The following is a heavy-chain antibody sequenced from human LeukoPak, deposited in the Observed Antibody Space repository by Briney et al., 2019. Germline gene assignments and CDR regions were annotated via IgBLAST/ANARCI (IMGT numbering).Heavy chain of an antibody. Sequence: PGGSLRLSCAASGVTFSSYGMHWVRQAPGKGLEWVAVISYDGSNKYYADSVKGRFTISRDNSKNTLYLQMNSLRAEDTAVYYCAKDGDIVVVPAAIFVDYWGQGTLVTVSS. CDR3: AKDGDIVVVPAAIFVDY. J-gene: IGHJ4*02. D-gene: IGHD2-2*01. CDR1: GVTFSSYG. V-gene: IGHV3-30*18. CDR2: ISYDGSNK.